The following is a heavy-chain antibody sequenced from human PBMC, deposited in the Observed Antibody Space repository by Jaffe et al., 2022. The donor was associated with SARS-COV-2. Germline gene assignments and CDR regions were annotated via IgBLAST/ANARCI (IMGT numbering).Heavy chain of an antibody. D-gene: IGHD4-17*01. V-gene: IGHV3-30*18. J-gene: IGHJ2*01. Sequence: QVQLVESGGGVVQPGRSLRLSCAASGFTFSSYGMHWVRQAPGKGLEWVAVISYDGSNKYYADSVKGRFTISRDNSKNTLYLQMNSLRAEDTAVYYCAKLYGGGHYGDYMPGYFDLWGRGTLVTVSS. CDR3: AKLYGGGHYGDYMPGYFDL. CDR1: GFTFSSYG. CDR2: ISYDGSNK.